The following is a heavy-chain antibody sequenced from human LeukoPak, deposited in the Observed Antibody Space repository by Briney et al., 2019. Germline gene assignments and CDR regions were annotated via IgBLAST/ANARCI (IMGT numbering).Heavy chain of an antibody. Sequence: GGSLRLSCAASGFIFNNYGLIWVRQAPGKGLEWVANIKQDGSEKYYVDSVKGRFTISRDNAKNSLYLQMNSLRAEDTAVYYCARALRYYYDSSGYFDYWGQGTLVTVSS. CDR1: GFIFNNYG. CDR2: IKQDGSEK. D-gene: IGHD3-22*01. CDR3: ARALRYYYDSSGYFDY. V-gene: IGHV3-7*01. J-gene: IGHJ4*02.